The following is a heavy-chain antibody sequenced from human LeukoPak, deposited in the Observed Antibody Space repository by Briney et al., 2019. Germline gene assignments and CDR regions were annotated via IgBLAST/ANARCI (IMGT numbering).Heavy chain of an antibody. CDR1: GLTFSSYA. Sequence: GGSLRLSCAASGLTFSSYAMSWIRQAPGKGLEWVSAISGSGGSTYYADSVKGRFTISRDNSKNTLYLQMNSLRAEDTAVYYCAKGPGYDLAYYFDYWGQGTLVTVSS. CDR3: AKGPGYDLAYYFDY. J-gene: IGHJ4*02. D-gene: IGHD5-12*01. V-gene: IGHV3-23*01. CDR2: ISGSGGST.